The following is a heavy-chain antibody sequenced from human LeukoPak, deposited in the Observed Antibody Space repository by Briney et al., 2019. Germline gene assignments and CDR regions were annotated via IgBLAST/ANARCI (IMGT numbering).Heavy chain of an antibody. CDR1: GFTFSSYW. CDR3: AGEPLREYRGLWDAFDT. V-gene: IGHV3-7*01. J-gene: IGHJ3*02. D-gene: IGHD5-12*01. CDR2: IKQDGSEK. Sequence: PGGSLRLSCAASGFTFSSYWMSWVRQAPGKGLEWVANIKQDGSEKYYVDSVKGRFTISRDNAKNSLYLQMNSLRAEDTAVYYCAGEPLREYRGLWDAFDTWGQGTMVTVSS.